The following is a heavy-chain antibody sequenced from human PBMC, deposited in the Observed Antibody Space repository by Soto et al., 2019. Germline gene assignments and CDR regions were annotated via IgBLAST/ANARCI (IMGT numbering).Heavy chain of an antibody. CDR1: GFTFDDYA. D-gene: IGHD6-13*01. CDR2: ISWNSGNL. J-gene: IGHJ4*02. V-gene: IGHV3-9*01. CDR3: ATAPVGYSSTTFDY. Sequence: EVQLVESGGGLVQPGRSLRLSCAASGFTFDDYAMHWVRQAPGTGLEWVSGISWNSGNLAYADSVKGRFTISRDNAKNSLYLQMNSLRAEDTAFYYCATAPVGYSSTTFDYWGQGTLVTVSS.